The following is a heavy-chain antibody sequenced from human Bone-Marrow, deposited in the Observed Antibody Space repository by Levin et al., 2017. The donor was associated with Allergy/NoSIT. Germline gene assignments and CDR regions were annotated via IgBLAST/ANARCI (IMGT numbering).Heavy chain of an antibody. CDR3: ASETTYSFDTGGDFRAGWYFDL. CDR2: ISSGSGTS. J-gene: IGHJ2*01. Sequence: GESLKISCAASGFSFNTYNMHWVRQAPGKGLECISYISSGSGTSDYADSVKGRFTISRDNAKNSMYLQMNSLRAEDTAVYYCASETTYSFDTGGDFRAGWYFDLWGRGTLVTVSS. CDR1: GFSFNTYN. D-gene: IGHD2-8*02. V-gene: IGHV3-48*01.